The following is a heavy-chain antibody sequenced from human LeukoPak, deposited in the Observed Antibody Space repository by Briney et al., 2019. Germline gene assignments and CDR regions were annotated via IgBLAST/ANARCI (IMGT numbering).Heavy chain of an antibody. D-gene: IGHD3-22*01. CDR2: IYTSGST. Sequence: SQTLSLTCTVSGGSISSGSYYWSWIRQPAGKGLEWIGRIYTSGSTNYNPSLKSRVTISVDTSKNQFSLKLSSVTAADTAVYYCGRGRSGYSYWGQGTLVTVSS. V-gene: IGHV4-61*02. CDR3: GRGRSGYSY. CDR1: GGSISSGSYY. J-gene: IGHJ4*02.